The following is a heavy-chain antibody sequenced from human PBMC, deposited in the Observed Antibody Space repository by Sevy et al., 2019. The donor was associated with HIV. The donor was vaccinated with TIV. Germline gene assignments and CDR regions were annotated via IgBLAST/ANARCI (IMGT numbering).Heavy chain of an antibody. CDR3: ANAYSGSYSHSYLYALDV. V-gene: IGHV3-30*18. CDR2: ISHDGINE. J-gene: IGHJ6*02. D-gene: IGHD1-26*01. Sequence: GGCPRLSCIGSGFSFSYYGIHWVRQSPGKGLDWVALISHDGINEYYADSVKGRFTISRDNSKNTVYLEMNSLRNEDTAIYFCANAYSGSYSHSYLYALDVWGQGTTVTVSS. CDR1: GFSFSYYG.